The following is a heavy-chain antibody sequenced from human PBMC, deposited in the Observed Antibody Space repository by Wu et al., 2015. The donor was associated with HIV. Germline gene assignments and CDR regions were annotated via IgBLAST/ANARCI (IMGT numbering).Heavy chain of an antibody. J-gene: IGHJ5*02. Sequence: QVQLMQSGAEVRKPGASVKVSCTIYGSTLTELAMHWVRQAPGKGLEWMGGFDPEHDETIYAQKFQGRVTMTRDTSISTAYMELSRLRSDDTAVYYCARDERYCSSTSCYSHWFDPWGQGTLVTVSS. V-gene: IGHV1-24*01. CDR3: ARDERYCSSTSCYSHWFDP. D-gene: IGHD2-2*01. CDR1: GSTLTELA. CDR2: FDPEHDET.